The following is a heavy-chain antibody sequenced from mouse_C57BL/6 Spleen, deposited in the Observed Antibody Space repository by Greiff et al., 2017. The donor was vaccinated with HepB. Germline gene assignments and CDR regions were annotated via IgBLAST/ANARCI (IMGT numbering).Heavy chain of an antibody. CDR2: IYPGSGNT. CDR3: ARDDDYLDY. V-gene: IGHV1-76*01. Sequence: VQLQQSGAELVRPGASVKLSCKASGYTFTDYYINWVKQRPGQGLEWIARIYPGSGNTYYNEKFKGKATLTAEKSSSTAYMQLSSLTSEDSAVYFCARDDDYLDYWGQGTTLTVSS. CDR1: GYTFTDYY. D-gene: IGHD2-3*01. J-gene: IGHJ2*01.